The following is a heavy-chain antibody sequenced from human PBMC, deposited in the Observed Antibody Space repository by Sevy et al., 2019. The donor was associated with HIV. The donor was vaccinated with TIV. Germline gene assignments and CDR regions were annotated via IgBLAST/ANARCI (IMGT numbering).Heavy chain of an antibody. Sequence: SETLSLTCTVSSGSISSGDYYWSWIRQPAGKGLEWIGYIYYSGSSGSTYYNPSLKSRSDISVDTSKNQFFLKLTSATAADTAVYYCARGIAVTGGGMDVWGQGTTVTVSS. CDR2: IYYSGSSGST. CDR3: ARGIAVTGGGMDV. V-gene: IGHV4-30-4*01. J-gene: IGHJ6*02. CDR1: SGSISSGDYY. D-gene: IGHD6-19*01.